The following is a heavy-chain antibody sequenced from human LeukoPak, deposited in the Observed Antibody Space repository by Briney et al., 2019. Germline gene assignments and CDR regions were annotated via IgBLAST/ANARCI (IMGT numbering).Heavy chain of an antibody. D-gene: IGHD3-16*02. Sequence: PSETLSLTCAVYGGSFSGYYWGWIRQPPGKGLEWIGEINHSGSTNYNPSLKSRVTISVDTSKNQFSLKLSSVTAADTAVYYCARGSRLRLGELSLYRGGFDYWGQGTLVTVSS. CDR1: GGSFSGYY. J-gene: IGHJ4*02. CDR3: ARGSRLRLGELSLYRGGFDY. CDR2: INHSGST. V-gene: IGHV4-34*01.